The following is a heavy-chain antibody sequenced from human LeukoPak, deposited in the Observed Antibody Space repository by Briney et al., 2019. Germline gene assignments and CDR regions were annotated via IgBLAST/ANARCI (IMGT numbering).Heavy chain of an antibody. CDR2: IYYSGST. CDR1: GGSISSSSYY. V-gene: IGHV4-39*07. Sequence: PSETLSLTCTVSGGSISSSSYYWGWIRQPPGKGLEWIGSIYYSGSTYYNPSLKSRVTISVDTSKNQFSLKLSSVTAADTAVYYCARGGKRGSGSYYGKVDYWGQGTLVTVSS. CDR3: ARGGKRGSGSYYGKVDY. J-gene: IGHJ4*02. D-gene: IGHD3-10*01.